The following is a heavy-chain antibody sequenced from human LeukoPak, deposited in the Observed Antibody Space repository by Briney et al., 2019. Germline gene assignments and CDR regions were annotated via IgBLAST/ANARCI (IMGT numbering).Heavy chain of an antibody. D-gene: IGHD3-22*01. J-gene: IGHJ3*02. CDR3: ARQAGGDSIRYYSDSLAM. CDR2: IWYEGGNK. CDR1: GFTFSSYG. Sequence: GGSLRLSCAASGFTFSSYGMHWVRQAPGKGLEWVAVIWYEGGNKYYADSVKGRFTISRDNSKNTLCLQMNSLRAEYTAVYWCARQAGGDSIRYYSDSLAMWGQGTIATVPS. V-gene: IGHV3-33*01.